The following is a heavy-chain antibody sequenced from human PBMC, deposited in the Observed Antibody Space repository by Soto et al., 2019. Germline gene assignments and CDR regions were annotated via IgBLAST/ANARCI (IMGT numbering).Heavy chain of an antibody. CDR1: GGSISSYY. J-gene: IGHJ4*02. CDR3: ARTSYGDLDY. D-gene: IGHD4-17*01. Sequence: PSETLSLTCTVSGGSISSYYWSWIRQPPGKGLEWIGYIYYSGSTNYNPSLKSRVTISVDTSKNQFSLKLSSVTAADTAVYYCARTSYGDLDYWGQGTLVTVSS. V-gene: IGHV4-59*01. CDR2: IYYSGST.